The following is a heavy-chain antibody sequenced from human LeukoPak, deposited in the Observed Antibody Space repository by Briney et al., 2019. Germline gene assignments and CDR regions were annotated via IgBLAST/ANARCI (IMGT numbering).Heavy chain of an antibody. J-gene: IGHJ5*02. Sequence: PGRSLRLSCAASGFTFSDYYMSWIRQAPGKGLEWVSYISSSSSYTKYTDSVKGRFPISRDNAKNSLYLQMESLRADDTAVYYCARDGYSSGNSFDPWGQGTLVTVSS. CDR3: ARDGYSSGNSFDP. D-gene: IGHD3-22*01. V-gene: IGHV3-11*05. CDR2: ISSSSSYT. CDR1: GFTFSDYY.